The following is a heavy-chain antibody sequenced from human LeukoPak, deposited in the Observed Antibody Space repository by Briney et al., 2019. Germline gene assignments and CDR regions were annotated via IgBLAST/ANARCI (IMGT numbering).Heavy chain of an antibody. D-gene: IGHD6-13*01. V-gene: IGHV3-23*01. Sequence: PGGSLTLSCAASGFTFSRYALHWVRQAPGKGLEWVSAISDNGGTTFYADSVKGRFTITRDNSKNTLYVQMNSLRGEDTSVYYCAKDYGPKQLVFLDSWGQGTLVTVSS. CDR3: AKDYGPKQLVFLDS. CDR2: ISDNGGTT. CDR1: GFTFSRYA. J-gene: IGHJ4*02.